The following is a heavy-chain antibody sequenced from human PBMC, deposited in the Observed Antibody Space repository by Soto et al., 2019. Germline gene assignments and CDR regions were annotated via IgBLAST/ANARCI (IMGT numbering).Heavy chain of an antibody. D-gene: IGHD6-19*01. CDR3: ASIDSSGWYYFDY. J-gene: IGHJ4*02. Sequence: SETLSLTCTVSGGSISSGDYYWSWIRQPPGKGLEWIGYIYYSGSTNYNPSLKSRVTISVDTSKNQFSLKLSSVTAADTAVYYCASIDSSGWYYFDYWGQGTLVTVSS. CDR2: IYYSGST. V-gene: IGHV4-61*08. CDR1: GGSISSGDYY.